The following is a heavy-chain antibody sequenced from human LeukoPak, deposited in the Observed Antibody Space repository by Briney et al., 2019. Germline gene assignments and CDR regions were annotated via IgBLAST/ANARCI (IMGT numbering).Heavy chain of an antibody. CDR1: GGTFSSYA. CDR3: ARVALGYDILTGYYNYDDY. CDR2: MNPNSGNT. J-gene: IGHJ4*02. V-gene: IGHV1-8*02. D-gene: IGHD3-9*01. Sequence: ASVKVSCKASGGTFSSYAISWVRQAPGQGLEWMGWMNPNSGNTGYAQKFQGRVTMTRNTSISTAYMELSSLRSEDTAVYYCARVALGYDILTGYYNYDDYWGQGTLVTVSS.